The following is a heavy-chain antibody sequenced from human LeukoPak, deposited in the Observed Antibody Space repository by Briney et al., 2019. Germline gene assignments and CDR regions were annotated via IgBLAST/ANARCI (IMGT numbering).Heavy chain of an antibody. J-gene: IGHJ4*02. CDR2: IIPIFGTA. CDR1: GGTFSSYA. CDR3: ARKYCSGGSCYFDY. Sequence: GASVKVSCKASGGTFSSYAISWVRQAPGQGLEWMGGIIPIFGTANYAQKFRGRVTITADESTSTAYMELSSLRSEDTAVYYCARKYCSGGSCYFDYGGQGTLVTVSS. D-gene: IGHD2-15*01. V-gene: IGHV1-69*13.